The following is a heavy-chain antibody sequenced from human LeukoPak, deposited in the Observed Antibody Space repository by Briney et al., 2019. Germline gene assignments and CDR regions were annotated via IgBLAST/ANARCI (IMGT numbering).Heavy chain of an antibody. Sequence: GGSLRLACAASGFTFSSYSMNWVRQAPGKGLEWVSSISSSSYIYYADSVKGRFTISRDNAKNSLYLQMNSLRAEDTAVYYCAKDVLMYDILTAFDYWGQGTLVTVSS. CDR1: GFTFSSYS. V-gene: IGHV3-21*04. J-gene: IGHJ4*02. CDR3: AKDVLMYDILTAFDY. D-gene: IGHD3-9*01. CDR2: ISSSSYI.